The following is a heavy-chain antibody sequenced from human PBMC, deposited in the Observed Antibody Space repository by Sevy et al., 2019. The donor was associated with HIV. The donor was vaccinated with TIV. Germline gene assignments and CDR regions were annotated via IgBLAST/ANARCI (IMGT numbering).Heavy chain of an antibody. CDR3: ARVGPGNWFDP. CDR2: IYYTGST. CDR1: GGSISSSSYY. Sequence: SETLSLTCSVSGGSISSSSYYWGWIRQPPGKGLEWIGSIYYTGSTYYHPSFKSGVTISVDTSKNQFSLRLSSVTAADTAVYYCARVGPGNWFDPWGQGTPVTVSS. J-gene: IGHJ5*02. V-gene: IGHV4-39*01.